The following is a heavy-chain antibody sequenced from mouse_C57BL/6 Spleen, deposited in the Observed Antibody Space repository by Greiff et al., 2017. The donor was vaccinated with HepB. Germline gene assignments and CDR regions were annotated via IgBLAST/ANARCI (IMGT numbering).Heavy chain of an antibody. Sequence: VQLQQSGPELVKPGASVKISCKASGYAFSSSWMNWVKQRPGKGLEWIGRIYPGDGDTNYNGKFKGKATLTADKSSSTAYMQLSSLTSEDSAVYFCARGGLRLYYFDYWGQGTTLTVSS. CDR1: GYAFSSSW. V-gene: IGHV1-82*01. J-gene: IGHJ2*01. CDR2: IYPGDGDT. CDR3: ARGGLRLYYFDY. D-gene: IGHD3-3*01.